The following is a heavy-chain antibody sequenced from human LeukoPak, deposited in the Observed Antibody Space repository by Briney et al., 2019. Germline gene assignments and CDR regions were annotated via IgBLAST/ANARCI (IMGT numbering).Heavy chain of an antibody. V-gene: IGHV1-18*01. CDR1: GYTFTSYR. CDR3: ARSGTSSSYYYMDV. Sequence: ASVKVSCKASGYTFTSYRISWVRQAPGQGLEWMGWISVYNGNTNYAQKVQGRVTMTTDTSTSTAYMELRSLRSDDTAVYYCARSGTSSSYYYMDVWGKGATVTVSS. J-gene: IGHJ6*03. D-gene: IGHD1-26*01. CDR2: ISVYNGNT.